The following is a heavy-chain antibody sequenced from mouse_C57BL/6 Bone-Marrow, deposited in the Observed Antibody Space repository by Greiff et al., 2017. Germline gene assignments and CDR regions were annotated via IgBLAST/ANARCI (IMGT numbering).Heavy chain of an antibody. CDR3: TGWFFAY. CDR1: GSTFSNSW. CDR2: IRLKSENYAT. D-gene: IGHD2-2*01. V-gene: IGHV6-3*01. Sequence: EVKLMEFGGGLVQPGGSLKLPCVASGSTFSNSWLNWVRMSPETGLEWVAQIRLKSENYATHYAESVKGRFTISRYDSKSRVYLQMNNLRAEDTGIYYCTGWFFAYWGQGTLVTVSA. J-gene: IGHJ3*01.